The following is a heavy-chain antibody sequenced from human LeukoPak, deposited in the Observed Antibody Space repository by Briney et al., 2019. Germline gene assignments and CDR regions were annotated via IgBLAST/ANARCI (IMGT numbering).Heavy chain of an antibody. CDR3: AKDRMGAARDYFDY. CDR1: GFSFSDHF. Sequence: GGSLRLSCAASGFSFSDHFMDWVRQAPGKGLEWVSAISGSGGSTYYADSVKGRFTISRDNSKNTLYLQMNSLRAEDTAVYYCAKDRMGAARDYFDYWGQGTLVTVSS. V-gene: IGHV3-23*01. J-gene: IGHJ4*02. CDR2: ISGSGGST. D-gene: IGHD1-26*01.